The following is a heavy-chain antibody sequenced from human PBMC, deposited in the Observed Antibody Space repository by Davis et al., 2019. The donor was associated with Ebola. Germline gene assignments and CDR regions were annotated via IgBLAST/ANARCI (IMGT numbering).Heavy chain of an antibody. J-gene: IGHJ5*02. V-gene: IGHV4-59*12. CDR2: IYYSGST. Sequence: SQTLSLTCTVSGGSISSYYWSWLRQPPGKGLERIGYIYYSGSTNYNPSLKSRVTISVDTSKNQFSLKLSSVTAADTAVYYCARASRVNRWFDPWGQGTLVTVSS. CDR3: ARASRVNRWFDP. CDR1: GGSISSYY. D-gene: IGHD1-14*01.